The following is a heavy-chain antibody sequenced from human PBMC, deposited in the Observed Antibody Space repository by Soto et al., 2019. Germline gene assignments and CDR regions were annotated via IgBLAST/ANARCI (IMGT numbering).Heavy chain of an antibody. D-gene: IGHD2-2*02. J-gene: IGHJ5*02. V-gene: IGHV3-30*18. Sequence: GGSLRLSCAASGFTFSSYGMHWVRQAPGKGLEWVAGISYDGSNKYYADSVKGRFTISRDNSKNTLYLQMNSLRAEDTAVYYFAKGRIVVVPAAISPQLFDPWGQGTMVTVSS. CDR3: AKGRIVVVPAAISPQLFDP. CDR2: ISYDGSNK. CDR1: GFTFSSYG.